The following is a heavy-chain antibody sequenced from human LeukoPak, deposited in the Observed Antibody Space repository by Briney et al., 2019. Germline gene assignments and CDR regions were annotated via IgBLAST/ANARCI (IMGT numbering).Heavy chain of an antibody. J-gene: IGHJ6*03. Sequence: AEPLSLPCSVSGRSISSYFRGLIRPPPGEGVEGVGYIYYRGGTNHHPSLKGRLTISVDTSKKQLSLKLSSVTAEDTAVYFCARADYYGSGSYYYSVVNYYYYYMDVWGKGTTVTVSS. CDR3: ARADYYGSGSYYYSVVNYYYYYMDV. CDR1: GRSISSYF. D-gene: IGHD3-10*01. V-gene: IGHV4-59*01. CDR2: IYYRGGT.